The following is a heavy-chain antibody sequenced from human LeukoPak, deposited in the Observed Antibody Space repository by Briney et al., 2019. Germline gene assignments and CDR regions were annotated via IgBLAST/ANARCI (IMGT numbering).Heavy chain of an antibody. J-gene: IGHJ4*02. V-gene: IGHV1-46*01. CDR2: INPSGGST. CDR1: GYTFTSYY. D-gene: IGHD3-22*01. Sequence: GASVKVSCKASGYTFTSYYMHWVRQAPGQGLEWMAIINPSGGSTRYAQKFQGRVTMTRDTSTSTVYMELSSLRSEDTAVYYCARDPRPSYDSSGYYYPGDYWGQGTLVTVSS. CDR3: ARDPRPSYDSSGYYYPGDY.